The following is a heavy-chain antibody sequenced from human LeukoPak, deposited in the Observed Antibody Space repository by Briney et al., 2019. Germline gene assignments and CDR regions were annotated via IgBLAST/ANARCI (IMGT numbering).Heavy chain of an antibody. Sequence: ASVTVSCKASGGTFSSYAISWVRQAPGQGLEWMGGIIPIFGTANYAQKFQGRVTVTADESTSTAYMELSSLRSEDTAVYYCASRGYSGYDYYYYYMDVWGKGTTVTISS. J-gene: IGHJ6*03. D-gene: IGHD5-12*01. V-gene: IGHV1-69*13. CDR2: IIPIFGTA. CDR3: ASRGYSGYDYYYYYMDV. CDR1: GGTFSSYA.